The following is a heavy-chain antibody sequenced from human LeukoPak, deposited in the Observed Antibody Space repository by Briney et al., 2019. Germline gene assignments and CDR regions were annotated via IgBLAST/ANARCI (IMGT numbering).Heavy chain of an antibody. D-gene: IGHD2-2*01. Sequence: GGSLRLSCAASGFTFSSYAMHWVRQVPGKGLEWVAVISYDGSNKYYADSVKGRFTISRDNSKNTLYLQMNSLRAEDTAVYYCARDRDSTSLSYYYGMDVWGQGTTVTVSS. CDR3: ARDRDSTSLSYYYGMDV. CDR2: ISYDGSNK. J-gene: IGHJ6*02. V-gene: IGHV3-30-3*01. CDR1: GFTFSSYA.